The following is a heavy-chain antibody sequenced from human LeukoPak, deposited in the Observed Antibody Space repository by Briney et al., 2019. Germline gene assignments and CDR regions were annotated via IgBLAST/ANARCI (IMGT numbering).Heavy chain of an antibody. CDR3: AREMGDREFYFDY. CDR1: GGTFSRYA. CDR2: IIPIVDVT. Sequence: SVKVSCKASGGTFSRYAISWVRQAPGQGLQWVGRIIPIVDVTSYAQNFKGRVTITADESTTTAYMELSSLRSEDTAVYYCAREMGDREFYFDYWGQGTLVTVSS. V-gene: IGHV1-69*04. D-gene: IGHD3-10*01. J-gene: IGHJ4*02.